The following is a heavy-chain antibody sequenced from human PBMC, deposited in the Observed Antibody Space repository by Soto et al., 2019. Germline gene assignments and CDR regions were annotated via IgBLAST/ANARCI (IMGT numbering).Heavy chain of an antibody. V-gene: IGHV3-7*02. J-gene: IGHJ4*02. CDR3: VKSSGWTRDY. Sequence: PGGSLRLSCVASGFSFSHYWMNWVRQVPGKGLEWVANIKDDGSEIHYVDSVKGRFTIPRDNAKNSLYLQMSSLRVEDTAVYHCVKSSGWTRDYWGQGILVTVSS. D-gene: IGHD3-10*01. CDR2: IKDDGSEI. CDR1: GFSFSHYW.